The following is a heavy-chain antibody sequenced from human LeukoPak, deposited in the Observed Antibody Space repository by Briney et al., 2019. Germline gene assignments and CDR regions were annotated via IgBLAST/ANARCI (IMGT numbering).Heavy chain of an antibody. CDR1: GFTFSSYG. Sequence: GSLRLSCAASGFTFSSYGMHWVRQAPGKGLEWVAVISYDGSNKYYADSVKGRFTISRDNSKNTLYLQMNSLRAEDTAVYYCAKDPVAGIPYDDYWGQGTLATVSS. V-gene: IGHV3-30*18. J-gene: IGHJ4*02. CDR3: AKDPVAGIPYDDY. D-gene: IGHD6-13*01. CDR2: ISYDGSNK.